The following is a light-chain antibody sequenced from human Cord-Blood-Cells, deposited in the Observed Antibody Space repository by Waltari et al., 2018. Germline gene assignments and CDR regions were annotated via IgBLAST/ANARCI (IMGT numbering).Light chain of an antibody. V-gene: IGKV3-20*01. J-gene: IGKJ4*01. CDR3: QQYGSSPT. CDR2: GAD. CDR1: QSGSSSY. Sequence: EMALTQSPATPSLTPGESTALPCSASQSGSSSYFAWDPQRPGQAPRLLIYGADSRATGIPDRFSGSGAGTDFTLTISRLEPEDVAVYYCQQYGSSPTFGGGTKVEIK.